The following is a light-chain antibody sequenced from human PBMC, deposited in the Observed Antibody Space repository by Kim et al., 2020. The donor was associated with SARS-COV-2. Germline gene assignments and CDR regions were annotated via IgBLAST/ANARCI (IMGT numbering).Light chain of an antibody. CDR1: KLGDKY. V-gene: IGLV3-1*01. Sequence: VSPGQTASITCSGDKLGDKYVFWYQQKPGQSPAPVIFQDTKRPSGIPERFSGSKSGNTATLTISGTQPTDEAYYYCQVWDSSTKGVFGGGTKVTVL. CDR2: QDT. J-gene: IGLJ3*02. CDR3: QVWDSSTKGV.